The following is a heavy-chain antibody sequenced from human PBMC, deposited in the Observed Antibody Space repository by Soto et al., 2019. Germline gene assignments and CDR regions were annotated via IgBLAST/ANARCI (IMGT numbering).Heavy chain of an antibody. CDR2: IYYSGST. V-gene: IGHV4-59*01. J-gene: IGHJ6*03. CDR1: GGSISSYY. D-gene: IGHD3-3*01. Sequence: QVQLQESGPGLVKPSETLSLTCTVSGGSISSYYWSWIRQPPGKGLEWIGYIYYSGSTNYNPSLKRRVTISVDTSKNQFSLKLSSVTAADTAVYYCARVYYDFDRYYYYYYMDVWGKGTTVTVSS. CDR3: ARVYYDFDRYYYYYYMDV.